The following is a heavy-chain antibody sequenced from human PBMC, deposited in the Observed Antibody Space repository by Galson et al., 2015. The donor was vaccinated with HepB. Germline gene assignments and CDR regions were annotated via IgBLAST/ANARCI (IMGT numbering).Heavy chain of an antibody. CDR2: IWSDGYKK. J-gene: IGHJ4*02. Sequence: SLRLSCATSGFTFGNSGMHWVRQAPGKGLEWVAVIWSDGYKKYYADSVRGRFTISRDNSKNTVYLQMNSMRAEDTAVYYCAKDAYRSSYYFDYWGQGTLVTVSS. D-gene: IGHD6-6*01. CDR1: GFTFGNSG. CDR3: AKDAYRSSYYFDY. V-gene: IGHV3-33*06.